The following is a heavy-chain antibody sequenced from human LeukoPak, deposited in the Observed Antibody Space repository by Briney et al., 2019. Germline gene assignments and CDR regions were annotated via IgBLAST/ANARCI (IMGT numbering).Heavy chain of an antibody. CDR3: ARAPRGYSYGYYLLDY. D-gene: IGHD5-18*01. Sequence: SETLSLTCTVSGGSISSYHWTWIRQPPGKGLEWIGYIYYSGNTNYNPSLKSRVTIPVDTSKNQFSLKLSSVTAADTAVYYCARAPRGYSYGYYLLDYWGQGTLVTVAS. CDR2: IYYSGNT. CDR1: GGSISSYH. J-gene: IGHJ4*02. V-gene: IGHV4-59*01.